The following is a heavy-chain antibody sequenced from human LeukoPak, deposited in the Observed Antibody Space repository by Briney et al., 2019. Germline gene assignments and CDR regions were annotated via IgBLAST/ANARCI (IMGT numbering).Heavy chain of an antibody. CDR2: ISSNGGST. CDR3: ARDAPYYYGSGSYHQYYYYYYMDV. V-gene: IGHV3-64*01. J-gene: IGHJ6*03. D-gene: IGHD3-10*01. Sequence: GGSLRLSCAASGFTFSCYAMHWVRQAPGKGLEYVSAISSNGGSTYYANSVKGRFTISRDNSKNTLYLQMGSLRAEDMAVYYCARDAPYYYGSGSYHQYYYYYYMDVWGKGTTVTVSS. CDR1: GFTFSCYA.